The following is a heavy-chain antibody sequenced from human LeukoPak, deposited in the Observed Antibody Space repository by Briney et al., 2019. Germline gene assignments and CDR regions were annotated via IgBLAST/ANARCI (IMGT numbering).Heavy chain of an antibody. J-gene: IGHJ4*02. Sequence: ASVKVSCKASGYTFNYYGISWVRQAPGQGLEWLGWISAYTGSTNYAQRLQGRVTMTTDTSTSTAYMELRSLRSDDTAVYYCARGGYSYGYMGYSDYWGQGTLVTVSS. D-gene: IGHD5-18*01. V-gene: IGHV1-18*01. CDR2: ISAYTGST. CDR3: ARGGYSYGYMGYSDY. CDR1: GYTFNYYG.